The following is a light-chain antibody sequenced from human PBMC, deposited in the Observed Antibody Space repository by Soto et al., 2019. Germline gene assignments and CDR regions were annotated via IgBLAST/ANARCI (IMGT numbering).Light chain of an antibody. V-gene: IGLV2-14*01. CDR3: SSYTSSSTLYV. CDR2: EVS. J-gene: IGLJ1*01. CDR1: SSDVGYSNY. Sequence: QSALTQPASVSGSPGQSITISCTGTSSDVGYSNYVSWYQQHPGKAPKLMIYEVSNRPSGVSNRFSGSKSGNTASLTISGLQAEDEADYYCSSYTSSSTLYVFGPGTKLTVL.